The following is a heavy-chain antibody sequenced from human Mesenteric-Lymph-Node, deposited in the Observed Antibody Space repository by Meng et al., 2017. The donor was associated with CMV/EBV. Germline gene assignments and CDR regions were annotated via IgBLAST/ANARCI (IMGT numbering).Heavy chain of an antibody. CDR1: GGSFNGYY. V-gene: IGHV4-34*01. CDR2: INHSETS. Sequence: CTVYGGSFNGYYWTWIRQPPGKGLEWIGEINHSETSDYNPSLKSRATISIDTSKNQFSLSLRSVTAADTAVYYCARGDQGKQLVLYYWGQGTLVTVSS. J-gene: IGHJ4*02. CDR3: ARGDQGKQLVLYY. D-gene: IGHD6-13*01.